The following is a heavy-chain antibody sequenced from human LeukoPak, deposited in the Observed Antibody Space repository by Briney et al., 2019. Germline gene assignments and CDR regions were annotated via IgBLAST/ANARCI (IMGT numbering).Heavy chain of an antibody. CDR3: ARYFPPDGYNLKYYFDY. CDR1: GGSISSYS. V-gene: IGHV4-59*01. D-gene: IGHD5-24*01. Sequence: SETLSLTCTVSGGSISSYSWSWIRQPPGKGLEWIGYIYYSGSTNHNPSLKSRVTISVDTSKNQFSLKLSSVTAADTAVYYCARYFPPDGYNLKYYFDYWGQGTLVTVSS. CDR2: IYYSGST. J-gene: IGHJ4*02.